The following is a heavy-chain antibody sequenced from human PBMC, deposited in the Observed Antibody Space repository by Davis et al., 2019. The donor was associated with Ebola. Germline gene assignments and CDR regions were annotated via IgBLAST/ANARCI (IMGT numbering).Heavy chain of an antibody. Sequence: SVKVSCKASGYTFTSYDINWVRQATGQGLEWMGWMNPNSGNTGYAQKFQGRVTMTRNTSISTAYMELSSLRSEDTAVYYCATVDTAMDWYFDLWGRGTLVTVSS. CDR2: MNPNSGNT. CDR1: GYTFTSYD. V-gene: IGHV1-8*01. D-gene: IGHD5-18*01. CDR3: ATVDTAMDWYFDL. J-gene: IGHJ2*01.